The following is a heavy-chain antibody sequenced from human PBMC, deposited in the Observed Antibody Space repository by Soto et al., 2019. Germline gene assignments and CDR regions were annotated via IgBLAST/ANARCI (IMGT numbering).Heavy chain of an antibody. V-gene: IGHV1-69*13. CDR2: IIPIFGTA. J-gene: IGHJ6*02. Sequence: GGSVHVTFRASGGTFSSYPISWVRQAPVQGLEWMGGIIPIFGTANYAQKFQGRVTITADESTSTAYMELSSLRSEDTAVYYCARFEYYYDSSGYRRYYGMDVWGHGTTVTVSS. D-gene: IGHD3-22*01. CDR1: GGTFSSYP. CDR3: ARFEYYYDSSGYRRYYGMDV.